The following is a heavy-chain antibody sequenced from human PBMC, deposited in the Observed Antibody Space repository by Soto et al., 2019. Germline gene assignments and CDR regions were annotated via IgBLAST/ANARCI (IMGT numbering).Heavy chain of an antibody. CDR1: GGSISSGGYS. CDR3: ARQRDCSSTSCSYNWFDP. D-gene: IGHD2-2*01. CDR2: IYHSGST. V-gene: IGHV4-30-2*01. J-gene: IGHJ5*02. Sequence: TLSLTCAVSGGSISSGGYSWSWIRQPPGKGLEWIGYIYHSGSTYYNPSLKSRVTISVDRSKNQFSLKLSSVTAADTAVYYCARQRDCSSTSCSYNWFDPWGQGTLVTVSS.